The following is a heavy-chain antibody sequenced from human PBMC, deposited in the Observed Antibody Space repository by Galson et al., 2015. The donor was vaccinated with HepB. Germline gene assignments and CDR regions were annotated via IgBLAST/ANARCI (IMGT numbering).Heavy chain of an antibody. Sequence: SLRLSCAASGFTFSNAWMNWVRQAPGKGLEWVGRIKSKTDGGTTYYAAPVKGRFTISRDDSKNTLYLQMNSLKTEDTAVYYCTTVKDSSGYYWGDAFDIWGQGTMVTVSS. CDR3: TTVKDSSGYYWGDAFDI. CDR1: GFTFSNAW. CDR2: IKSKTDGGTT. V-gene: IGHV3-15*07. D-gene: IGHD3-22*01. J-gene: IGHJ3*02.